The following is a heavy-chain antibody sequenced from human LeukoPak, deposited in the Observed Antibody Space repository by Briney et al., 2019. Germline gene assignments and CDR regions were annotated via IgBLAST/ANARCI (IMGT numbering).Heavy chain of an antibody. J-gene: IGHJ3*02. CDR2: ISSGSEII. Sequence: GGSLRLSCAASGFTFSTYNMNWVRQAPGKGLEWVSFISSGSEIIYYADSVKGRFTVSRDNAKNSLYLQMNSLRAEDTAVYYCARERYDAFDIWGQGTMVTVSS. CDR3: ARERYDAFDI. CDR1: GFTFSTYN. D-gene: IGHD4-17*01. V-gene: IGHV3-48*04.